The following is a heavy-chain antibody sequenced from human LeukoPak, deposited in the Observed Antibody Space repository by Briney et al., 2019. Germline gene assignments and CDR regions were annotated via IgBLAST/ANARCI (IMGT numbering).Heavy chain of an antibody. CDR3: ARGIEGYDVLTGYYP. Sequence: ASVKVSCTASGYTFSDYGITGVRQAPGQGLEWMGWTNVHNGNINYAQKFQGRIRMTTDTSTTTAFMELRSLRSDDTAVYCCARGIEGYDVLTGYYPWGQGTLVTVSS. CDR1: GYTFSDYG. V-gene: IGHV1-18*01. J-gene: IGHJ5*02. D-gene: IGHD3-9*01. CDR2: TNVHNGNI.